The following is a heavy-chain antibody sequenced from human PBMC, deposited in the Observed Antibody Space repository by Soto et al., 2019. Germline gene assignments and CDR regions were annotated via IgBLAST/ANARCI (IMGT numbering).Heavy chain of an antibody. CDR1: AFTFSYSG. Sequence: PGGSLRVSCATSAFTFSYSGKHCGRQAPGKGLEWVSVIYSGGSTYYADSVKGRFTISRDNSKNTLYLQMNSLRAEDTAVYYCASTNYGDYPYPFSFDYWGQGTLVTVSS. D-gene: IGHD4-17*01. CDR2: IYSGGST. CDR3: ASTNYGDYPYPFSFDY. J-gene: IGHJ4*02. V-gene: IGHV3-66*01.